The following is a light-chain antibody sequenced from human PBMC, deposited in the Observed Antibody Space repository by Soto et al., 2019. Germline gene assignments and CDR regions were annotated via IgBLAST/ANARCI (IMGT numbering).Light chain of an antibody. J-gene: IGLJ1*01. CDR2: DVS. V-gene: IGLV2-14*03. CDR1: SSDVGGYNF. Sequence: QSALTQPASVSGSPGQSITISCTGTSSDVGGYNFVSWYQQYPDEAPRLMIYDVSNRPSGVPNRFSGSKSGDTASLTISGLQAEDEADYYCTSFTRSHHYLFGNGTKFTV. CDR3: TSFTRSHHYL.